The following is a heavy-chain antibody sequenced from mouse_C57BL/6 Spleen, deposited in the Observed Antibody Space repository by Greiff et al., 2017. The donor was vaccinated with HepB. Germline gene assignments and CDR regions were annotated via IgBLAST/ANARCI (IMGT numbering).Heavy chain of an antibody. CDR1: GFTFSDYY. J-gene: IGHJ2*01. Sequence: EVMLVESEGGLVQPGSSMKLSCTASGFTFSDYYMAWVRQVPEKGLEWVANINYDGSSTYYMDSLKSRFIISRDNAKNMLYLQRSSLKSEDTATYYCARDRGGSSYFDDWGQGTTLTVSS. CDR3: ARDRGGSSYFDD. D-gene: IGHD1-1*01. V-gene: IGHV5-16*01. CDR2: INYDGSST.